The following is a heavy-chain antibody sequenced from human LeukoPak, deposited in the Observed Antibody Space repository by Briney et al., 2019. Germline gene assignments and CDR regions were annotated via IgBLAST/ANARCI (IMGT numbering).Heavy chain of an antibody. Sequence: PGESLKISCKTSGYSFTTYWISWVRQMPGKGLEWMGRIDPSDSYTNYSPSFQGHVTISADKSISTAYLQWSSLEASDSAMYYCARLAVAGHWFDPWGQGTLVTVSS. CDR3: ARLAVAGHWFDP. CDR1: GYSFTTYW. J-gene: IGHJ5*02. CDR2: IDPSDSYT. V-gene: IGHV5-10-1*01. D-gene: IGHD6-19*01.